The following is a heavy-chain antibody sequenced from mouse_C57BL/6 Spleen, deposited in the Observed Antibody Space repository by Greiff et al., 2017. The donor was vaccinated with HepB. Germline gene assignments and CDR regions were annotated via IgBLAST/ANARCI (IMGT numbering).Heavy chain of an antibody. CDR1: GYTFTDYN. D-gene: IGHD1-1*01. Sequence: DVKLQESGPELVKPGASVKMSCKASGYTFTDYNMHWVKQSHGKSLEWIGYINPNNGGTSYNQKFKGKATLTVNKSSSTAYMELRSLTSEDSAVYYCAIPLLLPAMDYWGQGTSVTVSS. J-gene: IGHJ4*01. CDR2: INPNNGGT. V-gene: IGHV1-22*01. CDR3: AIPLLLPAMDY.